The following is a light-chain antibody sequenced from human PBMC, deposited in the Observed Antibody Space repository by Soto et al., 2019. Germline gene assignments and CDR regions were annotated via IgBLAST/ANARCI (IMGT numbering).Light chain of an antibody. CDR2: EGN. CDR1: NGVVLSYNL. J-gene: IGLJ3*02. V-gene: IGLV2-23*01. CDR3: CSYTDGSSLV. Sequence: QSALTQPASVSGCPGQSSTISWAGGNGVVLSYNLVSWYQQHPGKAPQLIIFEGNKRPSRVSDRFSGSMSANMASLTISGLQAEDEAEYYCCSYTDGSSLVFGGGTKVTVL.